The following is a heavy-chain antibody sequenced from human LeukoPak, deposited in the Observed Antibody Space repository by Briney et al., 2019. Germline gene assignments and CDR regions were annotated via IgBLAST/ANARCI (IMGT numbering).Heavy chain of an antibody. D-gene: IGHD3-10*01. V-gene: IGHV4-4*07. Sequence: PSETLSLTCTVSGGSISNYYWSWIRQSAGKGLEWIGRIYAGGTANYNPSLKSRVTMSGDTSKNQLSLKLSSVTAADTAVYYCARVKLISGSHLIFDYWGQGTLVTVSS. CDR2: IYAGGTA. CDR1: GGSISNYY. CDR3: ARVKLISGSHLIFDY. J-gene: IGHJ4*02.